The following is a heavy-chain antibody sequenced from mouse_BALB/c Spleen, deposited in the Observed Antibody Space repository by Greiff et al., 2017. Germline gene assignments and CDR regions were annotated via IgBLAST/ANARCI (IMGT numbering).Heavy chain of an antibody. CDR2: ISCYNGAT. CDR1: GYSFTGYY. V-gene: IGHV1S34*01. D-gene: IGHD1-1*01. CDR3: ARGSLNYYGSSYGYFDV. J-gene: IGHJ1*01. Sequence: LVKTGASVKISCKASGYSFTGYYMHWVKQSHGKSLEWIGYISCYNGATSYNQKFKGKATFTVDTSSSTAYMQFNSLTSEDSAVYYCARGSLNYYGSSYGYFDVWGAGTTVTVSS.